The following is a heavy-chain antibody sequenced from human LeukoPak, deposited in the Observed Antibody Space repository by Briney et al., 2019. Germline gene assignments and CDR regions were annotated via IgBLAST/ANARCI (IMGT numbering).Heavy chain of an antibody. CDR2: VYYSGST. CDR1: GGSVSSGSYY. Sequence: SETLSLTCTVSGGSVSSGSYYWSWIRHPPGKGLEWIGYVYYSGSTNYNPSLKSRVTISVDTSKNQFSLKLSSVTAADTAVYYCARVNNWNFYFGYWGQGTLVTVSS. V-gene: IGHV4-61*01. D-gene: IGHD1-7*01. CDR3: ARVNNWNFYFGY. J-gene: IGHJ4*02.